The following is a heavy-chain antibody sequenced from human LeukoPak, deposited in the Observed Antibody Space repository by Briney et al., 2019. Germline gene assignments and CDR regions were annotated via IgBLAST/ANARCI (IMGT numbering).Heavy chain of an antibody. CDR3: ARDRYGDGFAHFDY. CDR1: GYTFTGHY. Sequence: ASVTVSCKASGYTFTGHYIHWVRQAPGQGLEWMGWINPNSGDTDYAQRFQGRVAITRDTSISTAYMDLSRLTSDDTAVYYCARDRYGDGFAHFDYWGQGALVTVSS. CDR2: INPNSGDT. J-gene: IGHJ4*02. D-gene: IGHD5-24*01. V-gene: IGHV1-2*02.